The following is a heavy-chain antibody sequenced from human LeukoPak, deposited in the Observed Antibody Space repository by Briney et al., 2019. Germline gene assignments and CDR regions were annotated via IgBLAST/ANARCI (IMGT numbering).Heavy chain of an antibody. CDR3: AKVPTAGTNY. V-gene: IGHV3-23*01. D-gene: IGHD6-13*01. J-gene: IGHJ4*02. CDR1: GFTSSSYA. Sequence: GGSLRLSCAASGFTSSSYAMNWVRLAPGKGLEWVSAISGSGGSTYYADSVKGRFTISRDNSKNTLYLQMNSLRAEDTAVYYCAKVPTAGTNYWGQGTLVTVSS. CDR2: ISGSGGST.